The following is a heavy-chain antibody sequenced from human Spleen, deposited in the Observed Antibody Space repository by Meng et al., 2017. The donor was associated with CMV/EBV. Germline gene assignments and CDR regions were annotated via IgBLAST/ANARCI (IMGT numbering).Heavy chain of an antibody. CDR2: IRSKVDGGTT. Sequence: FSRAWMSWVRQAPGKGLEWVGSIRSKVDGGTTDYAAPVKGRFTISRDDSENTLFLQMNSLRIEDTAVYYCAKGVMPCSGSSCYTAFDYWGQGTLVTVSS. CDR1: FSRAW. V-gene: IGHV3-15*01. J-gene: IGHJ4*02. CDR3: AKGVMPCSGSSCYTAFDY. D-gene: IGHD2-2*02.